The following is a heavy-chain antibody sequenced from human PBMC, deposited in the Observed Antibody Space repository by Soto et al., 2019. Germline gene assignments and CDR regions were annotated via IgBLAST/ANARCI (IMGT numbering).Heavy chain of an antibody. CDR2: IIPIFGTA. V-gene: IGHV1-69*06. D-gene: IGHD2-8*02. Sequence: RASVKVSCKASGGTFSSYAISWVRQVPGQGLEWMGGIIPIFGTANYAQKFQGRVTITADKSTSTAYMELSSLRSEDTAVYYCARDGYGGVYWGQGTLVTVSS. J-gene: IGHJ4*02. CDR3: ARDGYGGVY. CDR1: GGTFSSYA.